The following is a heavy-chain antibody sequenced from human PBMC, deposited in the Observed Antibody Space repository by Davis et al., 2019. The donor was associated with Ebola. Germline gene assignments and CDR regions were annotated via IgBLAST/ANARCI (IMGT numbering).Heavy chain of an antibody. Sequence: SETLSLTCKVSGDPIDSFYWTWIRQPPGKGLEWIGYVYHTGSTSYSPPLKSRVTISVDTSQNQFSLKLSSVTAADTAVYYCARYNWHFGGFDPWGQGTLVTVSS. D-gene: IGHD1-20*01. J-gene: IGHJ5*02. CDR3: ARYNWHFGGFDP. CDR1: GDPIDSFY. V-gene: IGHV4-59*01. CDR2: VYHTGST.